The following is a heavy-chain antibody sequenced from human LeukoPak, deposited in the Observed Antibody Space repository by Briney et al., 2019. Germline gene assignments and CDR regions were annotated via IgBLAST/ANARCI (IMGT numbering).Heavy chain of an antibody. J-gene: IGHJ4*02. Sequence: GGSLRLSCAASGFTFSTYSINWVRQAPGKGLEWISYISGSSTPIYYADSVKGRFTISRDDAQDSVYLQMNSLRAEDTAVYYCARQWLALDSWGQGTLVTVSS. CDR3: ARQWLALDS. CDR1: GFTFSTYS. CDR2: ISGSSTPI. D-gene: IGHD6-19*01. V-gene: IGHV3-48*01.